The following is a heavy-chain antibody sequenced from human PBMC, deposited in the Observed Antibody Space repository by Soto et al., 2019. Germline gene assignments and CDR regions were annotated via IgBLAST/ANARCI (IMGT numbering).Heavy chain of an antibody. J-gene: IGHJ4*02. D-gene: IGHD6-19*01. CDR2: ITSDTKTI. V-gene: IGHV3-48*02. CDR1: GFTFSIYS. CDR3: ARSVEGHFDY. Sequence: EVQLVESGGELVQRGGSLRLSCAASGFTFSIYSMNWVRQAPGKGLEWFSYITSDTKTIKYADSVKGRFTISRDNAKNSVYLQMNSLRDEDTDVYYCARSVEGHFDYWGQGTVVTVSS.